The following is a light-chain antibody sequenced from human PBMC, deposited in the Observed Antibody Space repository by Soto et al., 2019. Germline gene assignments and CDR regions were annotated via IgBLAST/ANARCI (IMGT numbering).Light chain of an antibody. Sequence: EIVLTQSPGTLSLSPGERATLSCRASQRVSSKYLAWYQQKPGQAPRLLIYGASIRATGIPDRFSGSGSGTDFNLTISRLEPEDFAFYYCQRYGTSRVTLGPGTKVDIK. CDR2: GAS. V-gene: IGKV3-20*01. J-gene: IGKJ3*01. CDR3: QRYGTSRVT. CDR1: QRVSSKY.